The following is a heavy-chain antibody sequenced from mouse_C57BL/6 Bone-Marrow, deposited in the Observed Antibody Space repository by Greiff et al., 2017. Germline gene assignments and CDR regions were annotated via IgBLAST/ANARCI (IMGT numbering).Heavy chain of an antibody. J-gene: IGHJ4*01. Sequence: VHVKQSGAELVRPGASVKLSCTASGFNIKDDYMHWVKQRPEQGLEWIGWIDPENGDTEYASKFQGKATITADTSSNTAYLQLSSLTSEDTAVYYCTTYDWGYAMDYWGQGTSVTVSS. D-gene: IGHD2-4*01. CDR2: IDPENGDT. CDR3: TTYDWGYAMDY. V-gene: IGHV14-4*01. CDR1: GFNIKDDY.